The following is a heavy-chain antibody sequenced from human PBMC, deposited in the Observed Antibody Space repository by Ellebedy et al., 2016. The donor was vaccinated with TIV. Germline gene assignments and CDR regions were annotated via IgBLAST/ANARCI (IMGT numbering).Heavy chain of an antibody. D-gene: IGHD4-23*01. CDR1: GGTFSSYA. Sequence: SVKVSCXASGGTFSSYAISWVRQAPGQGLEWMGGIIPIFGTANYAQKFQGRVTITADESTSTAYMELSSLRSEDTAVYYCARNDGANSGDWFDPWGQGTLVTVSS. CDR2: IIPIFGTA. CDR3: ARNDGANSGDWFDP. V-gene: IGHV1-69*13. J-gene: IGHJ5*02.